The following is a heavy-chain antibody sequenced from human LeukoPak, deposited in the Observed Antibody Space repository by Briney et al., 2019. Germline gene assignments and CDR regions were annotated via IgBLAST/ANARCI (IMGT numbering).Heavy chain of an antibody. D-gene: IGHD2-2*01. J-gene: IGHJ5*02. Sequence: PGGSLRLSCAASGFTFSSYGMHWVRQAPGKGLEWVAVISYDGSNKYYADSVKGRFTISRDNSKNTFYLQMNSLTAEDTAVYHCARGTGCSGTNCGAWFDAWGQGTLVTVSS. V-gene: IGHV3-30*03. CDR1: GFTFSSYG. CDR3: ARGTGCSGTNCGAWFDA. CDR2: ISYDGSNK.